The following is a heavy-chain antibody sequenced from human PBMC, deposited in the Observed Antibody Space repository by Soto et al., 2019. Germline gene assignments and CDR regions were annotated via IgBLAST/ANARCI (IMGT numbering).Heavy chain of an antibody. CDR3: ARESGLGEVGFDY. J-gene: IGHJ4*02. CDR2: IYHSGST. D-gene: IGHD3-10*01. V-gene: IGHV4-30-2*01. CDR1: GGSISSGGYS. Sequence: SETLSLTCAVSGGSISSGGYSWSWIRQPPGKGLEWIGYIYHSGSTYYNPSLKSRVTISVDRSKNQFSLKLSSVTAADTAVYYCARESGLGEVGFDYWGQGTLVTVSS.